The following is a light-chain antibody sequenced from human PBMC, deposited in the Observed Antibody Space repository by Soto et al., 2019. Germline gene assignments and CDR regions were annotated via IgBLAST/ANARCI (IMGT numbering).Light chain of an antibody. Sequence: EFVLTQSTDTLSLSPGDRATLSYRASQSVSDNILAWYRQKPGQSPRLLIYGASSRATGVPDRFSGSGSGTDFTLTISRVEAEDSAVYYCQHYGSSLWTFGQGTKVEIK. J-gene: IGKJ1*01. CDR3: QHYGSSLWT. V-gene: IGKV3-20*01. CDR1: QSVSDNI. CDR2: GAS.